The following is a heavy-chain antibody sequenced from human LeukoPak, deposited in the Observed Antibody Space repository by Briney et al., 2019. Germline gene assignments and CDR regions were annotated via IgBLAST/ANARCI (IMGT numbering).Heavy chain of an antibody. Sequence: QTGGSLRLSCAASGFTFSSYGMHWVRQAPGKGLEWVAFIRYDGSNKYYADSVKGRFTISRDNAKNSLYLQMNSLRAEDTAVYYCARYRVVTSYYYYYYMDVWGKGTTVTISS. V-gene: IGHV3-30*02. CDR1: GFTFSSYG. CDR2: IRYDGSNK. CDR3: ARYRVVTSYYYYYYMDV. J-gene: IGHJ6*03. D-gene: IGHD3-3*01.